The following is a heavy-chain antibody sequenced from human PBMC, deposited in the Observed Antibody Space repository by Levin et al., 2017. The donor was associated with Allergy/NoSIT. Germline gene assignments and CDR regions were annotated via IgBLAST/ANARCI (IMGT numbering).Heavy chain of an antibody. V-gene: IGHV1-69*13. CDR1: GGTFSSYA. Sequence: ASVKVSCKASGGTFSSYAISWVRQAPGQGLEWMGGIIPIFGTANYAQKFQGRVTITADESTSTAYMELSSLRSEETAVYYCARQGTMIGAADYWGQGTLVTVSS. CDR3: ARQGTMIGAADY. CDR2: IIPIFGTA. D-gene: IGHD3-22*01. J-gene: IGHJ4*02.